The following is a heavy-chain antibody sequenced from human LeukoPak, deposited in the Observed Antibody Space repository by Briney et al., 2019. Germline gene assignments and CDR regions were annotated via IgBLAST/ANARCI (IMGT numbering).Heavy chain of an antibody. CDR2: INPNSGGT. CDR1: GYTFTGYY. J-gene: IGHJ5*02. V-gene: IGHV1-2*02. D-gene: IGHD2-2*01. Sequence: ASVKVSCKASGYTFTGYYMHWVRQAPGQGLEWMGWINPNSGGTNYAQKFQGRVTMTRDTSISTAYMELSRLGSDDTAVYYCARFVVVPAAVGLSNWFDPWGQGTLVTVSS. CDR3: ARFVVVPAAVGLSNWFDP.